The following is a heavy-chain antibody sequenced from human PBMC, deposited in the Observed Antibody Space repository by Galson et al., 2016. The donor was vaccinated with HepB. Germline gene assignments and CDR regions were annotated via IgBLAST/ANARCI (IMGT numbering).Heavy chain of an antibody. J-gene: IGHJ6*04. V-gene: IGHV3-53*01. CDR2: IFSGGAT. D-gene: IGHD2/OR15-2a*01. CDR3: ARDADPQYYFHHGMDV. Sequence: SLRLSCAVSGFSLSYSYMSWVRQTPGKGLECVATIFSGGATYYADSVKGRFTISRDDSNNILYLDMTGLTAGDTALYYCARDADPQYYFHHGMDVWAVGPRSSSPQ. CDR1: GFSLSYSY.